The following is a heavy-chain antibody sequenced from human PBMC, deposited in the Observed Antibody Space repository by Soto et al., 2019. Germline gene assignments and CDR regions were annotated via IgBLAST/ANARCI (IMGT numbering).Heavy chain of an antibody. V-gene: IGHV3-33*01. D-gene: IGHD1-26*01. CDR2: IWYDGSNK. CDR1: GFTFSSYG. J-gene: IGHJ4*02. CDR3: ARGDSGSFVY. Sequence: QVQLVESGGGVVQPGRSLRLSCAASGFTFSSYGMHWVRQAPGKGLEWVVVIWYDGSNKYYADSVKGRFTISRDNSKNTLYLQMNSLRAEDTAVYYCARGDSGSFVYWGQGTLVTVSS.